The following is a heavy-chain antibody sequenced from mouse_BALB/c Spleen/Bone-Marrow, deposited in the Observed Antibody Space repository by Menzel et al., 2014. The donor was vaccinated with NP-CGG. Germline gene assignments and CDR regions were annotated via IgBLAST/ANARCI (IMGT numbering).Heavy chain of an antibody. CDR1: GFTFTDYY. V-gene: IGHV7-3*02. CDR3: ARDKGRVFFDY. CDR2: IRNKANGYTT. Sequence: EVQRVESGGGLVQPGGSLRLSCATSGFTFTDYYMNWVRQPPGKALEWLGFIRNKANGYTTEYSASVKGRFTISRDNSQNILYLQMNTLRAEDSATYYCARDKGRVFFDYWGQGTTPTVSS. J-gene: IGHJ2*01.